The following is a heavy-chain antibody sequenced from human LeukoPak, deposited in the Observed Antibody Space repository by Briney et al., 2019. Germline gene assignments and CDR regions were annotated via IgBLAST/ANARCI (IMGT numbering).Heavy chain of an antibody. CDR2: MYYSGSS. Sequence: PSETLSLTCTVSGGSISSYYWSWIRQPLGKGLEWVGYMYYSGSSNHNPSLKSRVTLSVDTSKYQLSLNLTSVTAASTAVYYCAARERLDWILYWGQGTLVTVSS. J-gene: IGHJ4*02. CDR1: GGSISSYY. D-gene: IGHD3-9*01. CDR3: AARERLDWILY. V-gene: IGHV4-59*01.